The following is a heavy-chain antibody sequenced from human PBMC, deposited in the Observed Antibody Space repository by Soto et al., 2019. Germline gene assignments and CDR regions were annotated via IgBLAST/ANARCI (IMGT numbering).Heavy chain of an antibody. CDR2: ISYDGSNK. D-gene: IGHD2-15*01. J-gene: IGHJ5*02. Sequence: QVPLVESGGGVVQPGRSLRLSCAASGFTFSSYGMHWVRQAPGKGLEWVAVISYDGSNKYYADSVKGRFTISRDNXKXTLXLQMNSLRAEDTAVYYCAKDREYCSGGSCYYWFDPWGQGTLVTVSS. CDR1: GFTFSSYG. V-gene: IGHV3-30*18. CDR3: AKDREYCSGGSCYYWFDP.